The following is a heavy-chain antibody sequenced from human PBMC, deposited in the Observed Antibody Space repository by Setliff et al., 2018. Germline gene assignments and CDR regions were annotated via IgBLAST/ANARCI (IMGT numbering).Heavy chain of an antibody. CDR1: GYTFTSCG. CDR3: ARRDQAGFFDY. CDR2: IIPIFGTA. Sequence: ASVKVSCKASGYTFTSCGFSWVRQAPGQGLEWMGGIIPIFGTANYAQKFQGRVTMTRDTFTSTVYMELSSLRSEDTALYYCARRDQAGFFDYWGQGTLVTVSS. D-gene: IGHD2-2*01. J-gene: IGHJ4*02. V-gene: IGHV1-69*05.